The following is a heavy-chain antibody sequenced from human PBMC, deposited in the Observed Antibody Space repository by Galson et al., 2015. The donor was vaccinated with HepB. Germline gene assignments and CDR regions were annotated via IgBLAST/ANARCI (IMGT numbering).Heavy chain of an antibody. J-gene: IGHJ4*02. CDR1: GGTFSSYT. CDR2: IIPILGIA. V-gene: IGHV1-69*04. D-gene: IGHD1-26*01. Sequence: SVKVSCKASGGTFSSYTISWVRQAPGQGLEWMGRIIPILGIANYAQKFQGRVTITADKSTSTAYMELSSLRSEDTAVYYCARDLGIRVGATNFDYWGQGTLVTVSS. CDR3: ARDLGIRVGATNFDY.